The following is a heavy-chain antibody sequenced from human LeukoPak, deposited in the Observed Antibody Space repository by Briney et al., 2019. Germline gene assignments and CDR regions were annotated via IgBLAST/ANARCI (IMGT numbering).Heavy chain of an antibody. D-gene: IGHD3-16*02. CDR1: GGSISSYY. V-gene: IGHV4-59*01. J-gene: IGHJ3*02. CDR2: IYYSGST. Sequence: SETLSLTCTVSGGSISSYYWSWIRQPPGKGLEWIGYIYYSGSTNYNPSLKSRVTISVDTSKNQFSLKLSSVTAADTAMYYCARAIMITFGGVIVGAFDIWGQGTMVTVSS. CDR3: ARAIMITFGGVIVGAFDI.